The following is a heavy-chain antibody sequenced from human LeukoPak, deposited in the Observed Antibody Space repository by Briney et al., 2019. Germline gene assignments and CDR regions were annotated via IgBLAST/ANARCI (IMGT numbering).Heavy chain of an antibody. CDR2: IIPIFGTA. V-gene: IGHV1-69*05. Sequence: GSAVKVSCKASGGTFSSYAISWLRQAPGQGLDWMGRIIPIFGTANYAQKFQGRVTITTDESTSTAYMELCSLRSGDTAVYYCARYSSQYYFDYWGQGTLVTVSS. CDR3: ARYSSQYYFDY. CDR1: GGTFSSYA. J-gene: IGHJ4*02. D-gene: IGHD6-13*01.